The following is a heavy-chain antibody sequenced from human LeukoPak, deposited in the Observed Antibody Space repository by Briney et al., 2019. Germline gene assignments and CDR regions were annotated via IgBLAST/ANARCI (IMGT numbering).Heavy chain of an antibody. J-gene: IGHJ4*02. D-gene: IGHD6-6*01. V-gene: IGHV3-30*02. CDR3: AKEVQLDPFDC. Sequence: DSVKGRFTISRDNSKNTLYLQMSGLRPEDTAVYYCAKEVQLDPFDCWSQGTLATVSS.